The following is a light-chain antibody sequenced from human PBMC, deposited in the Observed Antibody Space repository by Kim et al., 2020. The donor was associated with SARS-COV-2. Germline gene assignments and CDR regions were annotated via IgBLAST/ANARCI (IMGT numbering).Light chain of an antibody. Sequence: ASISCRSSQSLLHSNGYNYLDWYLQKPGQSPQLLIYLGSNRASGVPDRFSGSGSGTDFTLKTSRVEAEDVGVYYCMQALQTPPWTFGQGTKVDIK. CDR2: LGS. CDR3: MQALQTPPWT. J-gene: IGKJ1*01. CDR1: QSLLHSNGYNY. V-gene: IGKV2-28*01.